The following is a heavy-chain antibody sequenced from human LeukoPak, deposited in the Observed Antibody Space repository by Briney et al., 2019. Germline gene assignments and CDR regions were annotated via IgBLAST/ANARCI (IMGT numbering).Heavy chain of an antibody. V-gene: IGHV3-48*03. CDR3: ARDGPELPGDY. D-gene: IGHD2-15*01. CDR1: GFTFSTYE. J-gene: IGHJ4*02. CDR2: ISSSGSTI. Sequence: GGSLRLSCVASGFTFSTYEFNWVRQAPGKGLEWVSYISSSGSTIYYADSVKGRFTISRDNAKNSLYLQMNSLRAEDTAVYYCARDGPELPGDYWGQGTLVTVSS.